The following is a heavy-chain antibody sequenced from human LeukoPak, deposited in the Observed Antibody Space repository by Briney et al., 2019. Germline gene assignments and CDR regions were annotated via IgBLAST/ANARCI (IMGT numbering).Heavy chain of an antibody. V-gene: IGHV4-34*01. CDR1: GGSFSGYY. CDR3: ARRSIAARLYYFDY. Sequence: TSETLSLTCAVYGGSFSGYYWSWIRQPPGKGLEWIGEINHSGSTNYNPSLKSRVTISVDTSKNQFSLKLSSVTAADTAVYYCARRSIAARLYYFDYWGQGTLVTVSS. CDR2: INHSGST. J-gene: IGHJ4*02. D-gene: IGHD6-6*01.